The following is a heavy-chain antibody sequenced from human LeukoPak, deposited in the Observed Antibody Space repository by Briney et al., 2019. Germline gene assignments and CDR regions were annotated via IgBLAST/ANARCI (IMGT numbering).Heavy chain of an antibody. D-gene: IGHD3-16*02. Sequence: KTSETLSLTCAVYGGSFSGYYWSWLRQPPGKGLEWIGEINHSGSTNYNPSLKSRVTISVDTSKNQFSLKLSSVTAADTAVYYCARGLRNVWGSYRYGFDYWGQGTLVTVSS. CDR3: ARGLRNVWGSYRYGFDY. CDR1: GGSFSGYY. CDR2: INHSGST. J-gene: IGHJ4*02. V-gene: IGHV4-34*01.